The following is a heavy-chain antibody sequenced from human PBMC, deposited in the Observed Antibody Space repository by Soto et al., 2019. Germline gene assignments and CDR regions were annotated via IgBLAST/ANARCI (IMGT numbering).Heavy chain of an antibody. Sequence: GGSLRLSCAASGFTFSLYSMIWVRQAPGKGLEWVASITCSSSYIYYQDSLKGRFTISRDNAKNSLFLQLDSLRAEDTAVYFCLRARSTDSRSDYWGQGTLVTVSS. CDR1: GFTFSLYS. CDR2: ITCSSSYI. J-gene: IGHJ4*02. CDR3: LRARSTDSRSDY. V-gene: IGHV3-21*01. D-gene: IGHD3-22*01.